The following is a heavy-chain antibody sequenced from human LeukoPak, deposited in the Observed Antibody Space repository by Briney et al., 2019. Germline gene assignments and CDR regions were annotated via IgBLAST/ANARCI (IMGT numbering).Heavy chain of an antibody. D-gene: IGHD3-10*01. V-gene: IGHV3-21*01. J-gene: IGHJ4*02. Sequence: GGSLRLSCAPSGFTFSSYSTNWVRQAPGKGLEWVSSISSSSSYIYYADSVKGRFTISRDNAKNSLYLQMNSLRAEGTAVYYCARNGPGRLSGDFWGQETLVTVSS. CDR1: GFTFSSYS. CDR2: ISSSSSYI. CDR3: ARNGPGRLSGDF.